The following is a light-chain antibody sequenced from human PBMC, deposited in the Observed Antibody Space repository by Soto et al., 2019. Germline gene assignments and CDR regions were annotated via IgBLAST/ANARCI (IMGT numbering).Light chain of an antibody. V-gene: IGLV2-14*01. J-gene: IGLJ1*01. Sequence: QSALTQPASVSGSLGQSITIPCTGTSTDVGAYNFVSWYQQHPDKAPKLLIYEVTHRPSGVSNRFSGSKSGSTASLTISGLQAEDEADYYCSSYTTTNTPVFGAGTKVTVL. CDR3: SSYTTTNTPV. CDR1: STDVGAYNF. CDR2: EVT.